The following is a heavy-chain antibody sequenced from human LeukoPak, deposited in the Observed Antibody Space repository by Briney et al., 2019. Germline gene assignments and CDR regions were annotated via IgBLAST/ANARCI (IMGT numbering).Heavy chain of an antibody. CDR3: ARSQRFLEWLSPSFDY. D-gene: IGHD3-3*01. J-gene: IGHJ4*02. Sequence: ASVKVSCKASGYTFTGYYMHWVRQAPGQGLEWLGWINPNSGGTNYAQKFQGRVTMTSDTSISTAYMELSRLRSDDTAAYYCARSQRFLEWLSPSFDYWGQGTLVTVSS. CDR1: GYTFTGYY. CDR2: INPNSGGT. V-gene: IGHV1-2*02.